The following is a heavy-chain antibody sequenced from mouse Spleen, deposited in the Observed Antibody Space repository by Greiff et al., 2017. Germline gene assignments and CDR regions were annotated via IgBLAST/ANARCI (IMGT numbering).Heavy chain of an antibody. D-gene: IGHD1-1*01. CDR3: ARSRGYGSSYSAMDY. Sequence: EVMLVESGGGLVQPGGSRKLSCAASGFTFSSFGMHWVRQAPEKGLEWVAYISSGSSTIYYADTVKGRFTISRDNPKNTLFLQMTSLRSEDTAMYYCARSRGYGSSYSAMDYWGQGTSVTVSS. CDR1: GFTFSSFG. CDR2: ISSGSSTI. V-gene: IGHV5-17*02. J-gene: IGHJ4*01.